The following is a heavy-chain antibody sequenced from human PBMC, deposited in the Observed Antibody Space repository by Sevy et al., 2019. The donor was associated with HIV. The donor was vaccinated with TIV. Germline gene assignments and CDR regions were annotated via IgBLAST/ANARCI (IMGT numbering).Heavy chain of an antibody. CDR2: IKTKTDDGTT. D-gene: IGHD3-16*02. V-gene: IGHV3-15*01. Sequence: GGSLRLSCAASGFTFSNAWMSWIRQAPGKGLEWVGRIKTKTDDGTTDYAAPVKGRFTISRDDSKSTLYLQMNSLKTEDTAVYYCTTEISFSGPSITLLSDYWGQGTLVTVSS. CDR1: GFTFSNAW. J-gene: IGHJ4*02. CDR3: TTEISFSGPSITLLSDY.